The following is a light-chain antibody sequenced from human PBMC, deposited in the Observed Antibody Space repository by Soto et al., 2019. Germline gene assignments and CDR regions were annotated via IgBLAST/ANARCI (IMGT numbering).Light chain of an antibody. CDR2: WAS. CDR1: QSILFSSNNKNY. CDR3: QQYYSTPVT. V-gene: IGKV4-1*01. Sequence: DIVMTQSPDSLAVSLGERATINCKSSQSILFSSNNKNYLTWYQQKPGQPPKPLIYWASTRESGVPDRFSGSGSGTDFTLTIGSLQAEDVAVYYCQQYYSTPVTFGGGTKVELK. J-gene: IGKJ4*01.